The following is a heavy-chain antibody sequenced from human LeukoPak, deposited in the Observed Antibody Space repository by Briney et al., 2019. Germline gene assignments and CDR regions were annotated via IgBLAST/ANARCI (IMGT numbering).Heavy chain of an antibody. V-gene: IGHV4-61*02. D-gene: IGHD3-22*01. CDR3: ARVTTGGYYNC. J-gene: IGHJ4*02. Sequence: SETLSLNCTVSGGSISSGSYYWSWIRQPAGKGLEWIGRIYTSGSTNYNPSLKSRVTISVDTSKNQFSLKLNSVTAADTAVYYCARVTTGGYYNCWGQGTLVTVSS. CDR1: GGSISSGSYY. CDR2: IYTSGST.